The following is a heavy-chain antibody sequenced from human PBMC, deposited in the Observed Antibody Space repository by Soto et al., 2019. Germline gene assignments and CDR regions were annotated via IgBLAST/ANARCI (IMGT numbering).Heavy chain of an antibody. D-gene: IGHD1-1*01. CDR1: GQSFSGHS. CDR2: INESGST. Sequence: QVQLQQWGAGLVKPSETLSLSCAVYGQSFSGHSWAWIRQPPGKGLEGIGAINESGSTYYTPSLKSRVTISTDTSKNQFSLKLSSVSAADTAAYFCARGSGIVALPGELEDVKYDYWGQGTLVNVAS. V-gene: IGHV4-34*01. CDR3: ARGSGIVALPGELEDVKYDY. J-gene: IGHJ4*02.